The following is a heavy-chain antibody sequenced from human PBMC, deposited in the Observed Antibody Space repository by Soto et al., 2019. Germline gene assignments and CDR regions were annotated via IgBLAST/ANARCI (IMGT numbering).Heavy chain of an antibody. CDR2: ISYDGNNK. D-gene: IGHD4-4*01. CDR3: ATGQVTGVTPGFLHH. CDR1: GFTFSSYG. J-gene: IGHJ1*01. V-gene: IGHV3-30*03. Sequence: QVHLVESGGGVVQPGRSLRLSCAASGFTFSSYGMHWVRQAPGKGLEWVAIISYDGNNKYYADSVKGRFTISRDNSKNTLYLPMNSRRAEDTAVYYWATGQVTGVTPGFLHHWAEGTLVTFYS.